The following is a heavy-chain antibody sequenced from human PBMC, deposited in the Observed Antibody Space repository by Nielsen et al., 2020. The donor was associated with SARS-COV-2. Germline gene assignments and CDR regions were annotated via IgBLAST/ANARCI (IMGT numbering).Heavy chain of an antibody. J-gene: IGHJ4*02. CDR2: ISGSGGST. D-gene: IGHD6-6*01. Sequence: GESLKISCAASGFTFSSYAMSWVRQAPGKGLEWVSAISGSGGSTYYADSVKGRFTISRDNAKNSLYLQMNSLRAEDTAVYYCASPVSSSRGPFDYWGQGTLVTVSS. CDR3: ASPVSSSRGPFDY. V-gene: IGHV3-23*01. CDR1: GFTFSSYA.